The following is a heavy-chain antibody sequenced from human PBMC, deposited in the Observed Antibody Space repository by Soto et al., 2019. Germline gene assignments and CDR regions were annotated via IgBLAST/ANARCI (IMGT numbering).Heavy chain of an antibody. CDR3: ARDYFYDLSALLDY. V-gene: IGHV1-3*01. Sequence: ASVKVSCKAAGFTFTTYIIHWLRQAPGQTLEWVGWINAGNDDTRYSQKFQGRVAITRATSASTSYLELSSLRSEDTAIYYCARDYFYDLSALLDYWGQGTQVTVSS. J-gene: IGHJ4*02. D-gene: IGHD3-22*01. CDR2: INAGNDDT. CDR1: GFTFTTYI.